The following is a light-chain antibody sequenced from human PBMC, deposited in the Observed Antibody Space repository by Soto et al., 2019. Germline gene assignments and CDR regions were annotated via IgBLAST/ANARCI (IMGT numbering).Light chain of an antibody. V-gene: IGKV3-11*01. CDR1: LSVSSD. CDR3: QQRSNWPRT. J-gene: IGKJ1*01. Sequence: PGSRATLSCRASLSVSSDLAWYRQKPGQAPRLLIYRAFTRATGIPARFSGSGFGTDFTLTISSLEPEDFAVYYCQQRSNWPRTFGQGTKVDIK. CDR2: RAF.